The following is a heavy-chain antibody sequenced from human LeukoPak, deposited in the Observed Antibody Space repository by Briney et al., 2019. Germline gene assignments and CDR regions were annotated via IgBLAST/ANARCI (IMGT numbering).Heavy chain of an antibody. Sequence: SVKVSCKASGGTFSSYAISWVRQAPGQGLEWMGGIIPIFGTANYAQRFQGRVTITADKSTSTAYMELSSLRSEDTAVYYCARDRRKHGGLRRQLNHHDAFDIWGQGTMATVSS. CDR3: ARDRRKHGGLRRQLNHHDAFDI. CDR1: GGTFSSYA. D-gene: IGHD6-13*01. CDR2: IIPIFGTA. J-gene: IGHJ3*02. V-gene: IGHV1-69*06.